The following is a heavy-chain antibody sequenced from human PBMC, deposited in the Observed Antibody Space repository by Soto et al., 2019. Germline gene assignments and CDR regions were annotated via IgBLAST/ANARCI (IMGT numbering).Heavy chain of an antibody. CDR3: TREGSAPYYYYGMDA. Sequence: QVQLEQSAPEVKKPGASVKVSCKASGYTFTTYGISWVRQAPGEGLEWLGWINTHNGNTNYAQNLPGRVFMTADTSTNTAYMELRSLRSDDTAIYYCTREGSAPYYYYGMDAWGQGTTVTVSS. J-gene: IGHJ6*02. D-gene: IGHD3-10*01. CDR2: INTHNGNT. CDR1: GYTFTTYG. V-gene: IGHV1-18*01.